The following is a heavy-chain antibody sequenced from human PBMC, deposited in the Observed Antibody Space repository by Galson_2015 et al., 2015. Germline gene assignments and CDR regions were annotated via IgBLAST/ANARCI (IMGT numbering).Heavy chain of an antibody. V-gene: IGHV3-48*02. J-gene: IGHJ5*02. CDR3: ARGCSSTTCYTRFLCWFDP. CDR2: ISSSSTI. D-gene: IGHD2-2*02. CDR1: GFTFSSYS. Sequence: SLRLSCAASGFTFSSYSMNWVRQAPGKGLEWVSYISSSSTIYYADSVKGRFTISRDNAKNSLYLQMNSLRDEDTAVYYCARGCSSTTCYTRFLCWFDPWGQGTLVTVSS.